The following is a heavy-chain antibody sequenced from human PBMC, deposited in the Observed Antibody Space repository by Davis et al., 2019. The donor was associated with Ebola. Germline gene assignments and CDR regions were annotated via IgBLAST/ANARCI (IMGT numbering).Heavy chain of an antibody. CDR3: ARGRTMIVVGDFDY. CDR1: GYTFTSYD. Sequence: ASVKVSCKASGYTFTSYDINWVRQATGQGLEWMGWMNPNSGNTGYAQKLQGRVTMTTDTSTSTAYMELRSLRSDDTAVYYCARGRTMIVVGDFDYWGQGTLVTVSS. V-gene: IGHV1-8*01. D-gene: IGHD3-22*01. J-gene: IGHJ4*02. CDR2: MNPNSGNT.